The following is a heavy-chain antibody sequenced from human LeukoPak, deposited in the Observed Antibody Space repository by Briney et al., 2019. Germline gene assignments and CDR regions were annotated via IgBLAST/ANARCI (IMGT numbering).Heavy chain of an antibody. Sequence: ASVKVSCKASEGTFSSYAISWVRQAPGQGLEWMGGIIPIFGTANYAQKFQGRVTITADESTSTAYMELSSLRSEDTAVYYCARAQRGPMREDAFDIWGQGTMVTVSS. CDR3: ARAQRGPMREDAFDI. CDR1: EGTFSSYA. J-gene: IGHJ3*02. V-gene: IGHV1-69*13. CDR2: IIPIFGTA.